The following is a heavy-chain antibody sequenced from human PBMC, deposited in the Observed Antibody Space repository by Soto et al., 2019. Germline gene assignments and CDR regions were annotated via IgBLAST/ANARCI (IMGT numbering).Heavy chain of an antibody. Sequence: QVQLVQSGAEVKKPGASVKVSCKASGYTFTSYGISWVRQAPGQGLEWMGWISAYNGNTNYAQKLKGRVTMTTDTSTSTAYMELRSLRSDDTAVYYCARDAFMGSYYSGGGWFDPWGQGTLVTVSS. J-gene: IGHJ5*02. D-gene: IGHD1-26*01. CDR3: ARDAFMGSYYSGGGWFDP. CDR1: GYTFTSYG. V-gene: IGHV1-18*01. CDR2: ISAYNGNT.